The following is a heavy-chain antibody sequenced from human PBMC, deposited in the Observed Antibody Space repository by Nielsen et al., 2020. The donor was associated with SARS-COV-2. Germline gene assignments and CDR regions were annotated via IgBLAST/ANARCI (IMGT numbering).Heavy chain of an antibody. D-gene: IGHD6-19*01. CDR1: GFSLSTSGMC. Sequence: SGPTLVKPPQTLTLTCTFSGFSLSTSGMCVSWIRQPPGKALEWLARIDWDDDKYYSTSLKTRLTISKDTSKNQVVLTMTNMDPVDTATYYCARLALAVAGTGADYWGQGTLVTVSS. V-gene: IGHV2-70*11. CDR3: ARLALAVAGTGADY. J-gene: IGHJ4*02. CDR2: IDWDDDK.